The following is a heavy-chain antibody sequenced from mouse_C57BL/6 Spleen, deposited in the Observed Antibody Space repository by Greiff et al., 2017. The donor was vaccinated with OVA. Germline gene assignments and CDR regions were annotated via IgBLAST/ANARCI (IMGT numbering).Heavy chain of an antibody. D-gene: IGHD2-5*01. V-gene: IGHV2-6*01. J-gene: IGHJ4*01. CDR3: ASAGYSNPYYAMDY. CDR1: GFSLTSYG. Sequence: QVQLKESGPGLVAPSQSLSITCTVSGFSLTSYGVDWVRQSPGEGLEWLGVIWGVGSTNYNSALKSRLSISKDNSKSQVFLKMNSLQTDDTAMYYCASAGYSNPYYAMDYWGQGTSVTVSS. CDR2: IWGVGST.